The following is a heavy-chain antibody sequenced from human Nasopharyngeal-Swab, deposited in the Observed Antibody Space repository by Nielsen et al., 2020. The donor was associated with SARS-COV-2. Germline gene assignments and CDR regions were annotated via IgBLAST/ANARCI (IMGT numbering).Heavy chain of an antibody. J-gene: IGHJ4*02. CDR2: MKPSGRT. V-gene: IGHV4-34*01. CDR1: GGSLSDYH. Sequence: SETLSLTCAVYGGSLSDYHWSWIRQPPGKGLEWIGEMKPSGRTNYNPSLKSRVAISIDTSKNQFFLNLRSVTAADTAVFDCAGHPADFDYWGQGTLVTVSS. CDR3: AGHPADFDY.